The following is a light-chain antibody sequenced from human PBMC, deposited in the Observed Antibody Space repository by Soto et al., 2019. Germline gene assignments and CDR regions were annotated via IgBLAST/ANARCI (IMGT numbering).Light chain of an antibody. J-gene: IGLJ2*01. Sequence: QSVLTQPPSASGTPGQRVTISCSGSSSNIGSNYVYWYQQLPGTAPKLLIYRNNQRPSGVPDRFSGSKSGPSASLAISGVRSEDVADYYCTAWDDTLRGPLFGGGTKLTVL. CDR3: TAWDDTLRGPL. CDR1: SSNIGSNY. V-gene: IGLV1-47*01. CDR2: RNN.